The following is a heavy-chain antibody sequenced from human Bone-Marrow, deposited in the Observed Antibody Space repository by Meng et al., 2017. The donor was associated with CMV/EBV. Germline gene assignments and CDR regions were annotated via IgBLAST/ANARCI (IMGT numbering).Heavy chain of an antibody. J-gene: IGHJ6*02. CDR1: GFTFSSYS. CDR3: ARAGGYYYYYYGMDV. D-gene: IGHD2-8*02. Sequence: GGSLRLSCAASGFTFSSYSMNWVRQAPGKGLEWVSSISSSSSYIYYADSVKGRFTISRDNSKNTLYLQMNSLRAEDTAVYYCARAGGYYYYYYGMDVWGQGTTVTVSS. CDR2: ISSSSSYI. V-gene: IGHV3-21*01.